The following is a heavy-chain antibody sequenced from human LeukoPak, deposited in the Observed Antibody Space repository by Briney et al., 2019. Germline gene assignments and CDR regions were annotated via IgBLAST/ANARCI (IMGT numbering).Heavy chain of an antibody. CDR2: MNPNSGGT. CDR3: ASIGETTSYDFWSGYPDY. D-gene: IGHD3-3*01. V-gene: IGHV1-2*02. CDR1: GYTFTGYY. J-gene: IGHJ4*02. Sequence: ASVRVSCKASGYTFTGYYMHWVRQAPGQGLEWLGWMNPNSGGTNYAQTFQGRVTVTRDTSISTAYMELSRLRSDDTAVYYCASIGETTSYDFWSGYPDYWGQGTLVTVSS.